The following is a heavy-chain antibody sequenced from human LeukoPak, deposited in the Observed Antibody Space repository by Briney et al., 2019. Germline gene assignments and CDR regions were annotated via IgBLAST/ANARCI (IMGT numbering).Heavy chain of an antibody. D-gene: IGHD2-2*02. CDR3: ARDLDRYCSSTSCYTGEGWFDP. J-gene: IGHJ5*02. CDR1: GYTFTSYG. CDR2: ISAYNGNT. Sequence: GASVKVSCNASGYTFTSYGISWVRQAPGQGLEWMGWISAYNGNTNYAQKLQGRVTMTTDTSTSTAYMELRSLRSDDTAVYYCARDLDRYCSSTSCYTGEGWFDPWGQGTLVTVSS. V-gene: IGHV1-18*01.